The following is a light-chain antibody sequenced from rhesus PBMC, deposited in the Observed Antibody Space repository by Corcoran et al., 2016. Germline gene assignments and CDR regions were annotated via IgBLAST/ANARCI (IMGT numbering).Light chain of an antibody. J-gene: IGKJ3*01. V-gene: IGKV1-33*02. CDR3: QQHNSYPPT. CDR2: AAY. Sequence: DIQMTQSPSSLSASVGDRVTITCQASQGISSWLDWYQQRPGKAPKLLIYAAYSLQTGVHSVFSGNGSGTDCTLTSSSMQPEDLATYYCQQHNSYPPTFGPGTKLDIK. CDR1: QGISSW.